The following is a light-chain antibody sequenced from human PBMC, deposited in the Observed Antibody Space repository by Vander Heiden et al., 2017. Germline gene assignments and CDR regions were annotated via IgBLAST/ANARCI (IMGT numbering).Light chain of an antibody. Sequence: QSVLTQPPSVSGAPGQRVTISCTGSSPNIGAGYDVHWYQQQPGTAPKLLIYGNSNRPSGVPDRFSGSKSGTSASLAITGLQAEDEADYYCQSYDSSLSGWVFGGGTKLTVL. CDR1: SPNIGAGYD. J-gene: IGLJ3*02. V-gene: IGLV1-40*01. CDR3: QSYDSSLSGWV. CDR2: GNS.